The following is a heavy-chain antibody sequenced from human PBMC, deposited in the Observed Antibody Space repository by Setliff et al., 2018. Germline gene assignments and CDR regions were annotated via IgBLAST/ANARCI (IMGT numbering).Heavy chain of an antibody. CDR3: AKGVNIVVVPAAIDY. Sequence: GGSLRLSCAASGFTFSSYALHLVRQAPGKGLEWVTLISYEGIDKYYADSVKGLFTVSRDNSKKTLYLQMNSLRAEDTAVYYCAKGVNIVVVPAAIDYWGQGTLVTVSS. J-gene: IGHJ4*02. CDR1: GFTFSSYA. CDR2: ISYEGIDK. D-gene: IGHD2-2*02. V-gene: IGHV3-30*04.